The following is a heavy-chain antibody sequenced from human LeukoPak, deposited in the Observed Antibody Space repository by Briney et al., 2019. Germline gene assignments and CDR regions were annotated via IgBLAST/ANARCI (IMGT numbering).Heavy chain of an antibody. CDR3: VRAAALNIYYYGMDV. CDR2: ISYDGSNK. Sequence: GRSLRLSCAASGFTFSSYGMHWVRQAPGKGLEWVAVISYDGSNKYYADSVKGRFTISRDNSKDTLYLQMNSLRAEDTAVYYCVRAAALNIYYYGMDVWGQGTTVTVSS. J-gene: IGHJ6*02. V-gene: IGHV3-30*03. CDR1: GFTFSSYG. D-gene: IGHD6-13*01.